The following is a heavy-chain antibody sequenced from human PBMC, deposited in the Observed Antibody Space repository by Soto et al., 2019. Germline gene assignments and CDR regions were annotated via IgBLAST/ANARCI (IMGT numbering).Heavy chain of an antibody. CDR2: ISSTSSNI. CDR1: GFSFSTSI. V-gene: IGHV3-21*04. Sequence: ESGGGLVKPGGSLRLSCVASGFSFSTSIMHWVRQAPGKGLEWIATISSTSSNIYYAGSVKGRFSISRDNPKNSLFLQMNSLRADDMAVYYCARGIASTSLLTFDVWGQGKMVTVS. CDR3: ARGIASTSLLTFDV. D-gene: IGHD1-1*01. J-gene: IGHJ3*01.